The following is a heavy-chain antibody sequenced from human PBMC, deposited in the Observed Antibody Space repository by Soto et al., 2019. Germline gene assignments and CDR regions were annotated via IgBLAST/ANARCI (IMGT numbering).Heavy chain of an antibody. Sequence: ASVKVSCKASGYTFTNYGVSWVRQAPGKGLEWMGWISTYNGHTASAQKLQGRVTMTTPTSTRTAYIELRSLRSDDTAVYYCARDWGPQWLAYGMDVCGQGTTVTSP. CDR1: GYTFTNYG. CDR2: ISTYNGHT. CDR3: ARDWGPQWLAYGMDV. D-gene: IGHD6-19*01. J-gene: IGHJ6*02. V-gene: IGHV1-18*01.